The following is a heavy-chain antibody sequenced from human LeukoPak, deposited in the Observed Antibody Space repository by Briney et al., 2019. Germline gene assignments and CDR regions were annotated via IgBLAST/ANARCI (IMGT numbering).Heavy chain of an antibody. D-gene: IGHD2-2*03. Sequence: GGSLRLSCAASGFTVSSNYMSWVRQAPGKGLEWVSVIYSGGSTYYADSVKGRFTISRDNSKNTLYLQMNSLRAEDTAVYYCARVLSPGYCSSTSCYNPYYYGMDVWGKGTTVTVSS. CDR3: ARVLSPGYCSSTSCYNPYYYGMDV. CDR1: GFTVSSNY. J-gene: IGHJ6*04. CDR2: IYSGGST. V-gene: IGHV3-53*01.